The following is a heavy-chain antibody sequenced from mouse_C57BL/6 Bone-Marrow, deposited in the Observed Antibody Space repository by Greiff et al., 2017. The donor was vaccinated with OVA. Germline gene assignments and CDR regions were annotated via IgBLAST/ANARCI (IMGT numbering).Heavy chain of an antibody. J-gene: IGHJ4*01. V-gene: IGHV1-64*01. Sequence: QVQLKQPGAELVKPGASVKLSCKASGYTFTSYWMHWVKQRPGQGLEWIGMIHPNSGSTNYNEKFNSKATLTVDKSSSTAYMQLSSLTSEDSAVYYCVRVSPYAMDYWGQGTSVTVSS. CDR2: IHPNSGST. CDR3: VRVSPYAMDY. CDR1: GYTFTSYW.